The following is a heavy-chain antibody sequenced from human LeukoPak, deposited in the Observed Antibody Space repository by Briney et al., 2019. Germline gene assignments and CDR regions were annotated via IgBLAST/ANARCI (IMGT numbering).Heavy chain of an antibody. D-gene: IGHD1-26*01. V-gene: IGHV3-13*01. J-gene: IGHJ3*01. CDR3: ARAHVGAGLAFDV. CDR2: IAIGGET. Sequence: GGSLSLSCAASGFTFSNYDMHWVRQATGKGLEWVAAIAIGGETYYPASVKGRFTISRENAKNSLYLQMNSLRAGDTAMYYCARAHVGAGLAFDVWGQGTVVTVSS. CDR1: GFTFSNYD.